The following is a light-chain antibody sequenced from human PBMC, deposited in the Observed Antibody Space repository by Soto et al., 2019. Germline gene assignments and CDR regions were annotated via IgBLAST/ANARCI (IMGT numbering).Light chain of an antibody. J-gene: IGKJ5*01. V-gene: IGKV3-20*01. Sequence: EILMTQSPPTLSVSPGERATLSCRASQSVSSDYFAWYQQKPGHAPSLLIFGASTRATGIPDRLSGSGAGAYFNLTISRLEPADSGVYYCQQYGSSLTFGQGTRLEIK. CDR3: QQYGSSLT. CDR2: GAS. CDR1: QSVSSDY.